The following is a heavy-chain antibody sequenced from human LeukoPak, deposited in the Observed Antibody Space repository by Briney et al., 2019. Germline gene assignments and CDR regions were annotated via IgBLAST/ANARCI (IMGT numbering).Heavy chain of an antibody. D-gene: IGHD5-18*01. Sequence: PGGSLRLSCAASGFTFSSYSMNWVRQAPGKGLEWVLSISSSSSYIYYADSVKGRFTISRDNAKNSLYLQMNSLRAEDTAVYYCASSFFNGYSYGFDYWGQGTLVTVSS. CDR3: ASSFFNGYSYGFDY. J-gene: IGHJ4*02. CDR2: ISSSSSYI. CDR1: GFTFSSYS. V-gene: IGHV3-21*01.